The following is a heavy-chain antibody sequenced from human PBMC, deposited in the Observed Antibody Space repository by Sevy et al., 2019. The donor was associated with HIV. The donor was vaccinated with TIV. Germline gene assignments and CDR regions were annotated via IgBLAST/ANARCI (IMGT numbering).Heavy chain of an antibody. J-gene: IGHJ5*02. V-gene: IGHV3-74*01. D-gene: IGHD5-18*01. CDR3: ARGTALGWFDP. CDR1: GFTFDSYG. CDR2: VDIDGSRT. Sequence: GGSLRLSCAASGFTFDSYGLHWVRQDPWKGLEWVSCVDIDGSRTEYADSVKGRFTISRDNAKNMLYLEMNSLRVEDTAEYYCARGTALGWFDPWGQGTQVTVSS.